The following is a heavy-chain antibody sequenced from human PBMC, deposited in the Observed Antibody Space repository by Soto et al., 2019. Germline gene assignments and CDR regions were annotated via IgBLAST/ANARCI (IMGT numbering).Heavy chain of an antibody. D-gene: IGHD4-4*01. CDR3: ARQSDSNYDDWFDP. V-gene: IGHV4-31*03. J-gene: IGHJ5*02. Sequence: PSETLSLTCTVSGGSISSGGYYWSWIRQHPGKGLEWIGYIYYSGNTYYNPSLKSRIIISADTSKKQFSLKLSSVTAADMAVYYCARQSDSNYDDWFDPWGQGTLVTVSS. CDR1: GGSISSGGYY. CDR2: IYYSGNT.